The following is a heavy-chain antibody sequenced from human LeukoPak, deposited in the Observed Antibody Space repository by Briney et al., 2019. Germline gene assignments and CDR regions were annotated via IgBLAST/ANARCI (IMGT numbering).Heavy chain of an antibody. J-gene: IGHJ6*03. CDR2: IYYSGST. CDR1: GGSISSYY. CDR3: ARTTEGYCRGRSCYSYYYSMDV. V-gene: IGHV4-59*01. Sequence: SETLSLTCTASGGSISSYYWSWIRQPPGKGLEWVGYIYYSGSTNYNPSLKSRVTISVDTSKNHFSLKLSSVTAADTAVYYCARTTEGYCRGRSCYSYYYSMDVWGKGTTVTVSS. D-gene: IGHD2-15*01.